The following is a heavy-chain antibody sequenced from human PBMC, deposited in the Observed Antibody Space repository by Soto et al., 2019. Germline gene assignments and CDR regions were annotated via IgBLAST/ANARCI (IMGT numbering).Heavy chain of an antibody. CDR2: INHSGST. Sequence: SETLSLTCAVYGGSFSGYYWSWIRQPPGKGLERIGEINHSGSTNYNPSLKSRVTISVDTSKNQFSLKLSSVTAADTAVYYCARGRDILTGPVGYWGQGTLVTVSS. D-gene: IGHD3-9*01. J-gene: IGHJ4*02. CDR1: GGSFSGYY. CDR3: ARGRDILTGPVGY. V-gene: IGHV4-34*01.